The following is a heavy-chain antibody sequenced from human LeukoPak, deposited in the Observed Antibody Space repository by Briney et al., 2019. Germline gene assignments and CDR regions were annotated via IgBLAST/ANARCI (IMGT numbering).Heavy chain of an antibody. D-gene: IGHD6-19*01. CDR1: GGSVSSGSYY. V-gene: IGHV4-61*01. CDR3: ASTGYSSGWPFDY. Sequence: SETLSLTCTVSGGSVSSGSYYWSWIRQPPGKGLEWIGYIYYSGSTNYNPSLKSRVTISVDTSKNQFSLKLSSVTAADTAVYYCASTGYSSGWPFDYWGQGTLVTVSS. J-gene: IGHJ4*02. CDR2: IYYSGST.